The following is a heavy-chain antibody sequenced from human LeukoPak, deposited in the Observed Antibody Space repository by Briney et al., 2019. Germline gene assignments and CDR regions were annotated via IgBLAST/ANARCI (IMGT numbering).Heavy chain of an antibody. CDR1: GYTFTGYY. V-gene: IGHV1-2*02. Sequence: ASVKVSCKASGYTFTGYYMHWVRQAPGQGLEWMGWINPDSGGTDYAQKFQGRVTMTRDTSISTAHMELSRLRSDDTAMYYCARTFYYGSGRARYMDVWGKGTTVTVSS. CDR2: INPDSGGT. D-gene: IGHD3-10*01. J-gene: IGHJ6*03. CDR3: ARTFYYGSGRARYMDV.